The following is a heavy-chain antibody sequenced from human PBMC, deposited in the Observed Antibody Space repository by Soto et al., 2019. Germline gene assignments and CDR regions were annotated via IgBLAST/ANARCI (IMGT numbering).Heavy chain of an antibody. CDR3: ARGKGMEENYFYYGLDI. CDR1: GYTFSTYA. D-gene: IGHD1-1*01. V-gene: IGHV1-3*01. Sequence: VASVKVSCKASGYTFSTYAMHWVRQAPGQSLEWMGWLNGGTGQTRYSQKFQDRVIITRDTSASTGYMELSSLTSEDTAVYYCARGKGMEENYFYYGLDIWGQGTTVTVYS. CDR2: LNGGTGQT. J-gene: IGHJ6*02.